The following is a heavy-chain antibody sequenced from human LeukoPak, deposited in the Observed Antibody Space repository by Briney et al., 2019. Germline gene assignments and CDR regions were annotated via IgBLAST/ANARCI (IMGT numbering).Heavy chain of an antibody. CDR1: GYTFTSYG. D-gene: IGHD3-16*01. CDR3: ARVTGIMITFGRVTWYTWGDY. Sequence: ASVKVSCKASGYTFTSYGISWVRQAPGQGLEWMGWISAYNGNTNYAQKLQGRVTMTTDTSTSTAYMELRSLRSDDTAVYYCARVTGIMITFGRVTWYTWGDYWGQGTLVTVSS. J-gene: IGHJ4*02. CDR2: ISAYNGNT. V-gene: IGHV1-18*01.